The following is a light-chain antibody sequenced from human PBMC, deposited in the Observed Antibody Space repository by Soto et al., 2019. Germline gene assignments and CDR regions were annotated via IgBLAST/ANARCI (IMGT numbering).Light chain of an antibody. CDR2: GAS. J-gene: IGKJ3*01. V-gene: IGKV3-20*01. Sequence: EIVLTQTPGTLSLSPGERATLSCRASQSVSSNYLAWYQHKPGQAPRLLVYGASNRATGIPDRFSGSGSGTDFTLTISRLDPEDFALYYCQRYGSSFTFGPGTKVDIK. CDR3: QRYGSSFT. CDR1: QSVSSNY.